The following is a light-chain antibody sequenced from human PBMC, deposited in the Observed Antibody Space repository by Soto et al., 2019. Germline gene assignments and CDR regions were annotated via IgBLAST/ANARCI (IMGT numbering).Light chain of an antibody. J-gene: IGKJ1*01. CDR3: QNYRDSSWT. V-gene: IGKV3-20*01. CDR2: GAS. Sequence: EIVLTQSPRTLSLSPGETATLSCRASQSLSGTSLVWYQQKRGQAPRLLIFGASRRATGIPDRFSGGGSDTDFTLTINGLEPEDFAMCYCQNYRDSSWTFGQGTKVEIK. CDR1: QSLSGTS.